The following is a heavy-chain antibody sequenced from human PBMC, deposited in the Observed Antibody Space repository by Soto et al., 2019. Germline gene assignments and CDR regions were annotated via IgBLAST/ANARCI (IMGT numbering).Heavy chain of an antibody. D-gene: IGHD4-17*01. V-gene: IGHV4-30-4*01. CDR3: ARGTRDYYFDN. CDR1: YGSISSGDFY. Sequence: QVQLQESGPGLVKPSQTLSLTCTVSYGSISSGDFYWSWIRQPPGKGLEWIGYIFYSESTYYNPSLASRVSVSLATSKNQFSLKLTSVTAADTAVYYCARGTRDYYFDNWGQGTLVTVSS. CDR2: IFYSEST. J-gene: IGHJ4*02.